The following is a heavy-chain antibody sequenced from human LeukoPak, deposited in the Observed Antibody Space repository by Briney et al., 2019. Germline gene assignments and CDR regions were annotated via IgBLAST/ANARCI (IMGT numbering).Heavy chain of an antibody. Sequence: GRSLRLSCAASGFTFDDYAMHWVRQAPGKGLEWVSGISWNSGSIGYADSVNGRFTISSDNDKNSLYLQMNSMRAEDKALYYCAKDIAPIGFGELAYWGQGTLVTVSS. D-gene: IGHD3-10*01. V-gene: IGHV3-9*01. CDR1: GFTFDDYA. CDR3: AKDIAPIGFGELAY. J-gene: IGHJ4*02. CDR2: ISWNSGSI.